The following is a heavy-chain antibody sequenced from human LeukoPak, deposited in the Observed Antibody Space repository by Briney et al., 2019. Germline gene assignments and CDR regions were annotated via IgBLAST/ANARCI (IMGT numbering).Heavy chain of an antibody. J-gene: IGHJ4*02. D-gene: IGHD3-9*01. CDR1: GFTFSSYY. CDR3: VRDYENLTGSKTRFHY. CDR2: ISSSSAYI. Sequence: GGSLRLSCTASGFTFSSYYMNWVRQAPGKGLEWVSSISSSSAYIYYADSVKGRFTISRDNAKNSLYLQMNSLRAEDTAVYYCVRDYENLTGSKTRFHYWGQGTLVTVSS. V-gene: IGHV3-21*01.